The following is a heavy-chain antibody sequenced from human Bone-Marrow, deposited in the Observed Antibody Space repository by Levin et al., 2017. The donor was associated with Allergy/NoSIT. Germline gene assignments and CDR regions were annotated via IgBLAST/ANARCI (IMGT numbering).Heavy chain of an antibody. V-gene: IGHV3-74*01. D-gene: IGHD3-16*01. CDR2: LNSDGSTT. CDR1: EFTFSSYW. Sequence: PGGSLRLSCAGSEFTFSSYWMHWVRQAPGKGLVWVSRLNSDGSTTNYADSVKGRFTISRDNAKNTVYLQMNSLRAEDTAVYYCARVGVRHYGMDVWGQGTTVTVSS. CDR3: ARVGVRHYGMDV. J-gene: IGHJ6*02.